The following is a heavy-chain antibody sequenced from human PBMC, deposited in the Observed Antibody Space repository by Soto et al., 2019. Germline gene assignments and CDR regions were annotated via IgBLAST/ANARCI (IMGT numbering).Heavy chain of an antibody. CDR1: GGDFINYG. V-gene: IGHV1-69*01. Sequence: QVQLVQSGAEVKKPGSSVKVSCKASGGDFINYGISWVRQAPGQGLEWMGGIIPIFRSANYAQKVQGSVTIAADESTTTAYMELTTLTSEDTAVYYSARDRSYDGVGYHYEAAYWGQGTLVPASS. CDR3: ARDRSYDGVGYHYEAAY. J-gene: IGHJ4*02. CDR2: IIPIFRSA. D-gene: IGHD3-22*01.